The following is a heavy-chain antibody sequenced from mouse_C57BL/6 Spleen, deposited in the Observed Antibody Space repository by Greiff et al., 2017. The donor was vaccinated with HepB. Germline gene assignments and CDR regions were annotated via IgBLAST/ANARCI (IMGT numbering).Heavy chain of an antibody. CDR2: ISSGSSTI. V-gene: IGHV5-17*01. CDR3: ARGYYSKEGAMDY. Sequence: EVHLVESGGGLVKPGGSLKLSCAASGFTFSDYGMHWVRQAPEKGLEWVAYISSGSSTIYYADTVKGRFTISRDNAKNTLFLQMTSLRSEDTAMYYCARGYYSKEGAMDYWGQGTSVTVSS. CDR1: GFTFSDYG. J-gene: IGHJ4*01. D-gene: IGHD2-5*01.